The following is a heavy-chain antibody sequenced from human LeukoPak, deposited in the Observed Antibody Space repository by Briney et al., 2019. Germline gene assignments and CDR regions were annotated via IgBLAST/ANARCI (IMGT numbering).Heavy chain of an antibody. V-gene: IGHV3-48*01. Sequence: GGSLRLSCAASGFTFSSYSMNWVRQAPGKGLEWGSYISSSSSTIYYADSVKGRFTISRDNAKNSLYLQMNSLRAEDTAVYYCARASTDDGYCTNGVCYDYYYYYMDVWGKGTTVTVSS. CDR1: GFTFSSYS. D-gene: IGHD2-8*01. J-gene: IGHJ6*03. CDR3: ARASTDDGYCTNGVCYDYYYYYMDV. CDR2: ISSSSSTI.